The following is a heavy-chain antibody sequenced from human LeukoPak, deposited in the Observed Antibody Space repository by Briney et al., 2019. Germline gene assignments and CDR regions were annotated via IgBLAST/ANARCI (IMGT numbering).Heavy chain of an antibody. CDR3: ARVMLPYYDSSGYCFGY. CDR1: GFSVSNNY. D-gene: IGHD3-22*01. CDR2: ISSSSSYI. J-gene: IGHJ4*02. V-gene: IGHV3-21*01. Sequence: GGSLRLSCVTSGFSVSNNYMSWVRQAPGKGLEWVSSISSSSSYIYYADSVKGRFTISRDNAKNSLYLQMNSLRAEDTAVYCCARVMLPYYDSSGYCFGYWGQGTLVTVSS.